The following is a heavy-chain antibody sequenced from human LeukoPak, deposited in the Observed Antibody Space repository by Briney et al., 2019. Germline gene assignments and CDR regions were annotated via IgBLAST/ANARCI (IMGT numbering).Heavy chain of an antibody. D-gene: IGHD3-10*01. CDR1: GGSFSGYY. Sequence: SETLSLTCAVYGGSFSGYYRSWIRQPPGKGLEWIGEINHSGSTNYNPSLKSRLTISVDTSKNQLFLKLTSVTAADTSVYYCGREVRIPLRPIDYWGQGTLVTVSS. V-gene: IGHV4-34*01. CDR2: INHSGST. CDR3: GREVRIPLRPIDY. J-gene: IGHJ4*02.